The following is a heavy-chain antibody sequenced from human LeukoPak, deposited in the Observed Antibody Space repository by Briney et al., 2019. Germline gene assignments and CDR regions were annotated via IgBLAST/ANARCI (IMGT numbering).Heavy chain of an antibody. Sequence: ASVKVSCKASGFTFTSSAVQWVRQARGQRLEWIGWIVVGSGNTNYAQKFQERVTITRDMSTSTAYMELSSLRSEDTAVYYCAAGYPSSGWFHYYYYGMDVWGQGTTVTVPS. J-gene: IGHJ6*02. CDR3: AAGYPSSGWFHYYYYGMDV. CDR1: GFTFTSSA. CDR2: IVVGSGNT. V-gene: IGHV1-58*01. D-gene: IGHD6-19*01.